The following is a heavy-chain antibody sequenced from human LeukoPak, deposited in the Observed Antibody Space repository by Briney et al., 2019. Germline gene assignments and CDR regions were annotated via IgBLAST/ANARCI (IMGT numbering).Heavy chain of an antibody. CDR3: AIRLGDIFP. Sequence: ASVKVSCKASGYTFTSYYIHLVRHAPGQGLEWMGIINPSGGSTSYAQKFQGRVTMTRDTSTSTVYMELSSLRSEDTAVYYCAIRLGDIFPWGQGTLVTVSS. J-gene: IGHJ5*02. D-gene: IGHD3-9*01. CDR1: GYTFTSYY. V-gene: IGHV1-46*03. CDR2: INPSGGST.